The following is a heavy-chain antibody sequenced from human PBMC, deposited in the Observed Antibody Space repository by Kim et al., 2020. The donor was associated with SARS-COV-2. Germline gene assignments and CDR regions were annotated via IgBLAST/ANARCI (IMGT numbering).Heavy chain of an antibody. Sequence: ADSVKGRFTISRHNSKNTLYLQMNSLRAEDTAVYYCARERRGDKYAFDIWGQGTMVTVSS. CDR3: ARERRGDKYAFDI. V-gene: IGHV3-53*01. J-gene: IGHJ3*02.